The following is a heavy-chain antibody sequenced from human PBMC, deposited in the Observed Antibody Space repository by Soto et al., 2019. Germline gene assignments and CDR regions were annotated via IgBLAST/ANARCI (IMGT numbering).Heavy chain of an antibody. CDR2: IWYDGSNK. J-gene: IGHJ4*02. CDR1: GFTFSSYG. Sequence: PGGSLRLSCAASGFTFSSYGMHWVRQAPGKGLEWVAVIWYDGSNKYYADSVKGRFTISRDNSKNTLYLQMNSLRAEDTAVYYCARDASRYYYDSSGYYFDYWGQGTLVTVSS. D-gene: IGHD3-22*01. CDR3: ARDASRYYYDSSGYYFDY. V-gene: IGHV3-33*01.